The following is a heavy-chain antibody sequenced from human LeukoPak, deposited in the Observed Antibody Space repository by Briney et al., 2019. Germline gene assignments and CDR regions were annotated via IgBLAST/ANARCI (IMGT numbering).Heavy chain of an antibody. CDR2: ISSSGSTI. Sequence: PGGSLRLSCAASGFTFSDYYMSWIRQAPGKGLEWVSYISSSGSTIYYADSVKGRFTISRDNAKNSLYLQMNSLRAEDTAVYFCTTNDYDDYIPGSWGQGTLVTVSS. V-gene: IGHV3-11*01. CDR1: GFTFSDYY. J-gene: IGHJ4*02. D-gene: IGHD4-17*01. CDR3: TTNDYDDYIPGS.